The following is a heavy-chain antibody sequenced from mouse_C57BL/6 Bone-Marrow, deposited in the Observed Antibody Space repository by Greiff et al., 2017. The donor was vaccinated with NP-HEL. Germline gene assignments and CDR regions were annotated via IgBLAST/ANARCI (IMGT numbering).Heavy chain of an antibody. CDR1: GYTFTSYW. V-gene: IGHV1-69*01. CDR2: IDPSDSYT. Sequence: QVQLQQPGAELVMPGASVKLSCKASGYTFTSYWMPWVKQRPGQGLEWIGEIDPSDSYTNYNQKFKGKSTLTVDKSSSTAYMQLSSLTSEDSAVYYCAREGGYYGSSSWFAYWGQGTLVTVSA. J-gene: IGHJ3*01. D-gene: IGHD1-1*01. CDR3: AREGGYYGSSSWFAY.